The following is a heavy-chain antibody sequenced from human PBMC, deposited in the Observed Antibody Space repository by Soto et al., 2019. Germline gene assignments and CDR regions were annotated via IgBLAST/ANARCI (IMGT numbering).Heavy chain of an antibody. CDR3: ASRGG. D-gene: IGHD2-15*01. CDR2: INSDGSGT. V-gene: IGHV3-74*01. CDR1: GFTFSINW. J-gene: IGHJ4*02. Sequence: EVQLVESGAGLVQPGGSLRPSCAPSGFTFSINWLHWVRQAPGKGLVWVSRINSDGSGTIYADSVEGRFTISSDNAKNTLNRQMNSLRAVDTAVYYCASRGGWGQGSPVTVSS.